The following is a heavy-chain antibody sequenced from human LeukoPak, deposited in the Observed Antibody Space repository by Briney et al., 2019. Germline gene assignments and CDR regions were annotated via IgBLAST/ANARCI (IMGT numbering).Heavy chain of an antibody. CDR3: VRPITSYGSGTYYPKYFDY. D-gene: IGHD3-10*01. CDR1: GYSFTSHW. CDR2: IYPGDSDT. J-gene: IGHJ4*02. Sequence: GESLKISCKGSGYSFTSHWIGWVRQMPGKGLEWMGIIYPGDSDTRYSPSFQGQVAISADKSISTAYLEWSSLKASRTAMYYSVRPITSYGSGTYYPKYFDYWGQGTLVTVSS. V-gene: IGHV5-51*01.